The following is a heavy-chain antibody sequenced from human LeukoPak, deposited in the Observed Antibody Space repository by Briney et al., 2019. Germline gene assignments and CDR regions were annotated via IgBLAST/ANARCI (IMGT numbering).Heavy chain of an antibody. V-gene: IGHV3-7*02. Sequence: GGSLRLSCAASGFTFSSYWMSWVRQAPGKGLEWVANIKQDGGGTYYVESVKGRFTISRDNAKNTLYLQMSSLRSEDTAVYYCAKNEADTVTTGFWFDPWGQGTLVTVSS. CDR1: GFTFSSYW. CDR2: IKQDGGGT. D-gene: IGHD4-17*01. CDR3: AKNEADTVTTGFWFDP. J-gene: IGHJ5*02.